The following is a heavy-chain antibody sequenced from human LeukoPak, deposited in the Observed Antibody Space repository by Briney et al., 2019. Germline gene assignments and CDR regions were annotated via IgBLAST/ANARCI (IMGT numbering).Heavy chain of an antibody. CDR2: IKPDGSDQ. V-gene: IGHV3-7*01. CDR3: AKSRRELLADAFDI. Sequence: GGSLRLSCAASGFTFSSYWMSWVRQAPGKGLEWVANIKPDGSDQYYVDSVKGRFTISRDNAKNSLYLQMNSLRAEDTAVYYCAKSRRELLADAFDIWGQGTMVTVSS. D-gene: IGHD1-26*01. CDR1: GFTFSSYW. J-gene: IGHJ3*02.